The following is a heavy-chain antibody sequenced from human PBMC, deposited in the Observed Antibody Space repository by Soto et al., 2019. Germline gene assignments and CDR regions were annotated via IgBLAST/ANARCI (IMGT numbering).Heavy chain of an antibody. Sequence: PGWSLRLSCAASGFTFSSYAMHWVRQAPGKGLEWVAFISYDGSNKYYADSVKGRFTISRDNSKNTLYLQMNSLRAEDTAVYYCARGHPGIAVAGTTWGEGTMGTVSS. J-gene: IGHJ5*02. CDR1: GFTFSSYA. CDR2: ISYDGSNK. V-gene: IGHV3-30-3*01. CDR3: ARGHPGIAVAGTT. D-gene: IGHD6-19*01.